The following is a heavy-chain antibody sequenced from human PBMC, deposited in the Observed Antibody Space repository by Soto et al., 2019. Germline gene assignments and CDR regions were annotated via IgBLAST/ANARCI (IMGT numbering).Heavy chain of an antibody. CDR3: AREAPRNYDFWSGPSNWFDP. CDR1: GGSISSGGYY. J-gene: IGHJ5*02. V-gene: IGHV4-31*03. D-gene: IGHD3-3*01. Sequence: SETLCLTCTVSGGSISSGGYYWSWIRQHPGKGLEWIGYIYYSGSTYYNPSLKSRVTISVDTSKNQFSLKLSSVTAADTAVYYCAREAPRNYDFWSGPSNWFDPWGQGTLVTVSS. CDR2: IYYSGST.